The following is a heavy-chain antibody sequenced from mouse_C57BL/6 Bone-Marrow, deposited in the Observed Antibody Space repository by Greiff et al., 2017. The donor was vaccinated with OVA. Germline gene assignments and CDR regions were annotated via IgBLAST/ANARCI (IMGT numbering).Heavy chain of an antibody. D-gene: IGHD2-1*01. Sequence: EVQLHPSGAELVKPGASVKLSCTASGFNFKDYYMHWVKQRTEQGLEWIGRIDPEDGETKYAPKFPGKATITADTSSNTAYLQLSSLTSEDTAVYYCARYYGNSWGCAYWGQGTLVTVSA. CDR1: GFNFKDYY. J-gene: IGHJ3*01. CDR3: ARYYGNSWGCAY. CDR2: IDPEDGET. V-gene: IGHV14-2*01.